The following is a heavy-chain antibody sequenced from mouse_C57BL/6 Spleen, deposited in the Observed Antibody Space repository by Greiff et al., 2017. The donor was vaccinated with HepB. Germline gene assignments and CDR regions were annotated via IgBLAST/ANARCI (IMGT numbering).Heavy chain of an antibody. CDR2: IDPSDSET. J-gene: IGHJ2*01. Sequence: QVQLQQPGAELVRPGSSVKLSCKASGYTFTSYWMHWVKQRPIQGLEWIGNIDPSDSETHYNQKFKDKATLTVDKSSSTAYMQLSSLTSEDSAVYYCARSDTTVVDYWGQGTTLTVSS. CDR1: GYTFTSYW. D-gene: IGHD1-1*01. CDR3: ARSDTTVVDY. V-gene: IGHV1-52*01.